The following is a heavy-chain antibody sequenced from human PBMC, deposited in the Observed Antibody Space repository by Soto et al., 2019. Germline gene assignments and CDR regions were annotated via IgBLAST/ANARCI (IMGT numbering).Heavy chain of an antibody. CDR1: GGSIGTSY. CDR3: ARGGITAAGTPLSYYYYGMDV. J-gene: IGHJ6*02. D-gene: IGHD6-13*01. V-gene: IGHV4-59*01. Sequence: QVQLQESGPGLVKPSETLSLTCTVFGGSIGTSYWSWIRQPPGKGLEWIGFIYYNGNTNYNRSLKNRLTISLDTSNNLVSLRLTSVTAADTAVYYCARGGITAAGTPLSYYYYGMDVWGQGTTVTVSS. CDR2: IYYNGNT.